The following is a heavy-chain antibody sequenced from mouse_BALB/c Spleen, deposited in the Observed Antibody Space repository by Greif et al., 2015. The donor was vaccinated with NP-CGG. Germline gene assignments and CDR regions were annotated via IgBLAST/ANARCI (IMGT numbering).Heavy chain of an antibody. J-gene: IGHJ1*03. Sequence: QVQLQQSGAELVRPGASVKLSCKALGYTFTDYEMHWVMQTPVHGLEWIGAIHPGSGGTAYNQKFKGKATLTADKSSSPAYMELSILAPDDSAFYYCTRWLLWSFDVRGTGATVTVSS. CDR1: GYTFTDYE. CDR2: IHPGSGGT. CDR3: TRWLLWSFDV. D-gene: IGHD2-3*01. V-gene: IGHV1-15*01.